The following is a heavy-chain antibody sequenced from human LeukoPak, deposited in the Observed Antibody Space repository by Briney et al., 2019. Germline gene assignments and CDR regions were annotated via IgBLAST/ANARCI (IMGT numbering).Heavy chain of an antibody. J-gene: IGHJ4*02. D-gene: IGHD3/OR15-3a*01. V-gene: IGHV3-74*03. Sequence: GGSLRLSCAASGFSFSSYWMHWVRQAPEKGLEWVSRINIDATSTTYADSVKGRFTISRDNAKNTLYLQMNSLRAEDTAIYYCARVWRTGSARELDSWGQGTLVTVSS. CDR1: GFSFSSYW. CDR2: INIDATST. CDR3: ARVWRTGSARELDS.